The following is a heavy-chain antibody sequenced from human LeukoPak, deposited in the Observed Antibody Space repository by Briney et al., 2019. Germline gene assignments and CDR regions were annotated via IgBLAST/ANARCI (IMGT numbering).Heavy chain of an antibody. Sequence: SETLSLTCTVSGGAISSSSYYWGWIRQPPGKGLEWIGSIYYSGSTNYNPSLKSRVTISVDTSKNQFSLKLSSVTAADTAVYYCASAPFRVGLYYYYMDVWGKGTTVTVSS. J-gene: IGHJ6*03. CDR2: IYYSGST. V-gene: IGHV4-39*07. CDR1: GGAISSSSYY. D-gene: IGHD3-16*01. CDR3: ASAPFRVGLYYYYMDV.